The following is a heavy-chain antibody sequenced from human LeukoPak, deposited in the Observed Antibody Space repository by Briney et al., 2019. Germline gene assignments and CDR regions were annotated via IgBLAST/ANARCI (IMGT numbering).Heavy chain of an antibody. D-gene: IGHD3-9*01. V-gene: IGHV4-59*05. CDR3: ARALRYFDWLPYGY. Sequence: SETLSLTCTVSGGSISSYYWSWIRQPPGKGLEWIGSIYYSGRTYYNPSLKSRVTISVDTSKNQFSLKLSSVTAADTAVYYCARALRYFDWLPYGYWGQGTLVTVSS. J-gene: IGHJ4*02. CDR2: IYYSGRT. CDR1: GGSISSYY.